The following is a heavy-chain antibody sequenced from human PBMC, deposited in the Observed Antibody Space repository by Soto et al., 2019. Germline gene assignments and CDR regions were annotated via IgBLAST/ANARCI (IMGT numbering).Heavy chain of an antibody. V-gene: IGHV3-23*01. CDR1: GFTFSSYA. Sequence: GGSLRLSCAASGFTFSSYAMSWVRQAPGKGLEWVSAISGSGGSTYYADSVKGRFTISRDNSKNTLYLQMNSLRAEDTAVYYCAKDLGIQLWFSEYFQHWGQGTLVTVSS. D-gene: IGHD5-18*01. J-gene: IGHJ1*01. CDR2: ISGSGGST. CDR3: AKDLGIQLWFSEYFQH.